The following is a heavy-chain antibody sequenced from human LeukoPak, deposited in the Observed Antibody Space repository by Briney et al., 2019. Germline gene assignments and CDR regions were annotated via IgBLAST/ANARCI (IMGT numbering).Heavy chain of an antibody. Sequence: GGSLRLSCAASGFTVSSNYMSWVRQAPGKGLEWVSVIYSGGSTYYADSVKGRFTISRDNSKNTLYLQMNSLRAEDTAVYYCARGEYYYDSSGYSQYPYFDYWGQGTLVTVSS. CDR1: GFTVSSNY. V-gene: IGHV3-53*01. CDR2: IYSGGST. J-gene: IGHJ4*02. CDR3: ARGEYYYDSSGYSQYPYFDY. D-gene: IGHD3-22*01.